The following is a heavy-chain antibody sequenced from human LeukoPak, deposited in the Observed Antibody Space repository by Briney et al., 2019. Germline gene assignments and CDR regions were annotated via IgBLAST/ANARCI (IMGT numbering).Heavy chain of an antibody. CDR3: ARAWSGAARSWAFDI. D-gene: IGHD6-6*01. CDR2: ISGSGGST. CDR1: GFTFSSYA. Sequence: PGGSLRLSCAASGFTFSSYAMSWVRQAPGKGLEWVSAISGSGGSTYYADSVKGRFTISRDNSKNTLYLQMNSLRAEDTAVYYCARAWSGAARSWAFDIWGQGTMVTVPS. V-gene: IGHV3-23*01. J-gene: IGHJ3*02.